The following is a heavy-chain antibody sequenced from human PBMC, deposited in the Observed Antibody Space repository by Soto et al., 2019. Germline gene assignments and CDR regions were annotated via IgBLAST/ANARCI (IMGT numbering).Heavy chain of an antibody. Sequence: SETLSLTCTVSGGSISSGDYYWSWIRQPPGKGLEWIGYIYYSGSTYYNPSLKSRVTISLDTSKNQFSLKLSSVTADDTAVYYCAKGGYTFAYEWGQGALVTVSS. V-gene: IGHV4-30-4*01. CDR3: AKGGYTFAYE. CDR1: GGSISSGDYY. CDR2: IYYSGST. D-gene: IGHD5-18*01. J-gene: IGHJ4*02.